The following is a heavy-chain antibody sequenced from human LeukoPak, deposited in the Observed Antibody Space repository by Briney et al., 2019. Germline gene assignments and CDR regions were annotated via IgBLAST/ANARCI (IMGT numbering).Heavy chain of an antibody. V-gene: IGHV3-21*01. Sequence: GESLRLSCAASGFTFSSYSINWVRLAPGKGLEWVSCIISLSSYIYYADSVKGRFTISRDNAKNSLYLQMNSLRAEDTAVYYCARDRGRYDSSGYYYEGYFDYWGQGTLATVSS. CDR3: ARDRGRYDSSGYYYEGYFDY. CDR2: IISLSSYI. D-gene: IGHD3-22*01. J-gene: IGHJ4*02. CDR1: GFTFSSYS.